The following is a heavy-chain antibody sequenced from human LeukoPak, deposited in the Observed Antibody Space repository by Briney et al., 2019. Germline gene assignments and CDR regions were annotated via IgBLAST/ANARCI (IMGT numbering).Heavy chain of an antibody. Sequence: GASVKVSCKASGYTFTSYCISWVRQAPGQGLEWMGWISAYNGNTNYAQKLQGRVTMTTDTSTSTAYMELRSLRSDDTAVYFCARDQTKLGANDNWFAPWGQGILVTVSS. D-gene: IGHD1-26*01. J-gene: IGHJ5*02. CDR3: ARDQTKLGANDNWFAP. V-gene: IGHV1-18*01. CDR2: ISAYNGNT. CDR1: GYTFTSYC.